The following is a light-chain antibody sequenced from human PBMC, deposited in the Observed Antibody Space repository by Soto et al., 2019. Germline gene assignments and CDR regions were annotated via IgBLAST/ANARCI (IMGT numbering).Light chain of an antibody. CDR2: EVS. V-gene: IGLV2-14*01. CDR1: RSDLGGYNY. J-gene: IGLJ2*01. CDR3: SSYTDNNTPVL. Sequence: QSALTQPASVSGSPGQSITISCTGTRSDLGGYNYVSWYQQHPGKAPKLMLYEVSNRPSGVSNRFSGSQSGDTASLTISGLQAEDETDYYCSSYTDNNTPVLFGGGTKLTVL.